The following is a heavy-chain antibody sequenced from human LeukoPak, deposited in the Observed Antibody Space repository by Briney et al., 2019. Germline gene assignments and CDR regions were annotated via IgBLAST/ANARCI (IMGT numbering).Heavy chain of an antibody. J-gene: IGHJ4*02. D-gene: IGHD3-16*01. CDR1: GCSISSTYY. Sequence: PSETLSLTCTVAGCSISSTYYWGWIRQPPGKGLEWIGSIYESGSTFYSPSLKSRVTISIDTSKNHFSLKLSSVTAADTAVYYCARVGQFGVIPTSDYWGQGTLVTVSS. CDR2: IYESGST. V-gene: IGHV4-38-2*02. CDR3: ARVGQFGVIPTSDY.